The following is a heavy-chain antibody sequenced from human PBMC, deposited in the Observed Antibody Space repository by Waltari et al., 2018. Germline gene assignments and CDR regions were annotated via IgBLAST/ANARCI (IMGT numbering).Heavy chain of an antibody. Sequence: GQLHESGPGLVKPSETLSLTCTVSGGSISSYYWSWIRQPPGKGLEWIGYIYYSGSTNYNPSLKSRVTISVDTSKNQFSLKLSSVTAADTAVYYCARKLDDSSGYYYPAPYFDYWGQGTLVTVSS. D-gene: IGHD3-22*01. CDR1: GGSISSYY. V-gene: IGHV4-59*01. J-gene: IGHJ4*02. CDR3: ARKLDDSSGYYYPAPYFDY. CDR2: IYYSGST.